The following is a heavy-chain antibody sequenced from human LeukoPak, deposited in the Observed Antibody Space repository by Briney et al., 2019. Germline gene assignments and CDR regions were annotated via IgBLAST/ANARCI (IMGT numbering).Heavy chain of an antibody. V-gene: IGHV3-23*01. CDR3: VKDPGTGFSTGWFDP. CDR2: ISGLVGRT. D-gene: IGHD3/OR15-3a*01. Sequence: GGSLRLSCAASGFTFRSFAMNWVRQAPGKGLEWVSAISGLVGRTHYADSAKGRFTISRDNSRNTLYLQMNSLRVEDTATYYCVKDPGTGFSTGWFDPWGQGTLVTVSS. J-gene: IGHJ5*02. CDR1: GFTFRSFA.